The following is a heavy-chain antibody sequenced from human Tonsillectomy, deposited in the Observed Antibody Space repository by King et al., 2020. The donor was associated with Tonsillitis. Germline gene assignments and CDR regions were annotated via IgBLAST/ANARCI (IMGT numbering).Heavy chain of an antibody. V-gene: IGHV5-51*01. D-gene: IGHD3-22*01. J-gene: IGHJ4*02. Sequence: QLVQSGAEVKKPGESLRISCKGFGYTFTSFWIGWVRQMPGKGLDWMGIVYPGDSDTRYSPSFQGQVTISADKSITTAYLQWSSLKASDTVMYYCARLGPYDSSGYYYLWGQGTLVTVSS. CDR1: GYTFTSFW. CDR2: VYPGDSDT. CDR3: ARLGPYDSSGYYYL.